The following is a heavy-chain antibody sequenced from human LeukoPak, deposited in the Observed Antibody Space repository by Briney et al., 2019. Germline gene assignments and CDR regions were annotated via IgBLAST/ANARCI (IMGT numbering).Heavy chain of an antibody. Sequence: GGSLRLSCAASGFSFTNSWMTWVRQAPGKGLEWVANIKQDGSDKYYVDPVKGRFTISRDSSKNTLYLQMNRLRAEDAAVYYCAKAPVTTCSGAYCYPFDYWGQGTLVTVSS. D-gene: IGHD2-21*01. CDR1: GFSFTNSW. J-gene: IGHJ4*02. CDR2: IKQDGSDK. V-gene: IGHV3-7*03. CDR3: AKAPVTTCSGAYCYPFDY.